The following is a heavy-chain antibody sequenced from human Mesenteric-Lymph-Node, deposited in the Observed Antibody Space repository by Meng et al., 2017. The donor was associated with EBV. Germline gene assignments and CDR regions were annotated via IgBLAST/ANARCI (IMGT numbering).Heavy chain of an antibody. CDR2: INAGNGNT. J-gene: IGHJ4*02. CDR3: ARGQQGASYAFDY. Sequence: QGQVVEPGAEVKKPGASVKVSCKASGYPFTSYAMHWVRQAPGQRLEWMGWINAGNGNTKYSQKFQGRVTITRDTSASTAYMELSSLRSEDTAVYYCARGQQGASYAFDYWGQGTLVTVSS. V-gene: IGHV1-3*01. CDR1: GYPFTSYA. D-gene: IGHD1-26*01.